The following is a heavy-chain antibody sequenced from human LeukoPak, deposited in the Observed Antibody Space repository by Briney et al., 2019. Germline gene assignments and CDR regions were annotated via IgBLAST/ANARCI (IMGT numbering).Heavy chain of an antibody. D-gene: IGHD3-10*01. CDR2: ISYDGSNK. CDR1: GFTFSSYG. CDR3: AKNRMVREAIASFDY. J-gene: IGHJ4*02. Sequence: GGSLRLSCAASGFTFSSYGMHWVRQAPGKGLEWVAVISYDGSNKYYADSVKGRFTISRDNSKNTLYLQMNSLRAEDTAVYYCAKNRMVREAIASFDYWGQGTLVTVSS. V-gene: IGHV3-30*18.